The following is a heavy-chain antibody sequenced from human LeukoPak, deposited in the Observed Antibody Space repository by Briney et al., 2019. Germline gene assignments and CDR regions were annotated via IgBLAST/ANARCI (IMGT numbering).Heavy chain of an antibody. V-gene: IGHV4-61*01. CDR2: IYYSGST. CDR3: ARVVAAKYYFDY. Sequence: KPSETLSLTCAASGYSISSSYYWSWTRQPPGKGLEWIGYIYYSGSTNYNPSLKSRVTISVDTSKNQFSLKLSSVTAADTAVYYCARVVAAKYYFDYWGQGTLVTVSS. J-gene: IGHJ4*02. CDR1: GYSISSSYY. D-gene: IGHD2-15*01.